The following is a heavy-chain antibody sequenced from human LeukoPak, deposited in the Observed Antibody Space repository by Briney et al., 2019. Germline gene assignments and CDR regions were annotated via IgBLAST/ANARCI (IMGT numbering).Heavy chain of an antibody. V-gene: IGHV3-23*01. CDR1: GFTFRSHA. Sequence: GGSLRLSCVGSGFTFRSHAMSWVRQAPEKGLEFVSGIYENGGTTYYADSVKGRFSISRDNSKNTLYLQMDSLRGEDTAVYYCAKDPYDILTGYYYHWGQGTLVTVSS. CDR2: IYENGGTT. D-gene: IGHD3-9*01. J-gene: IGHJ5*02. CDR3: AKDPYDILTGYYYH.